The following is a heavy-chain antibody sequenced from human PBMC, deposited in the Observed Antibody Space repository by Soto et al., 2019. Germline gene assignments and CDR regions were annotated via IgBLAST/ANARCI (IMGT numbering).Heavy chain of an antibody. CDR2: IKRDGSDG. CDR3: ARDVSPGSSGWYFDAFDI. V-gene: IGHV3-7*05. J-gene: IGHJ3*02. D-gene: IGHD6-13*01. Sequence: QLVESGGGLVQPGGSLRLSCAASGFTFSNYWMTWVRQAPGKGLEWVANIKRDGSDGSYLDSVRGRFTVSRDNAKNSLFLQMNSLRAEDTALYYCARDVSPGSSGWYFDAFDIWGKGTMVTVSS. CDR1: GFTFSNYW.